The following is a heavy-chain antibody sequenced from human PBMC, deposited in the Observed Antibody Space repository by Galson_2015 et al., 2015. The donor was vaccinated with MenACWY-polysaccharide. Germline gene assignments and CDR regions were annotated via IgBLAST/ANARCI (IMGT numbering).Heavy chain of an antibody. J-gene: IGHJ4*02. V-gene: IGHV3-30*03. Sequence: SLRLSCAASGFTFSSYGMHWVRQAPGKGLEWVAVISYDGSNKYYADSVKGRFTISRDNSKNTLYLQMNSLRAEDTAVYYCAFLAGSSWDFDYWGQGTLVTVSS. CDR2: ISYDGSNK. CDR3: AFLAGSSWDFDY. D-gene: IGHD6-13*01. CDR1: GFTFSSYG.